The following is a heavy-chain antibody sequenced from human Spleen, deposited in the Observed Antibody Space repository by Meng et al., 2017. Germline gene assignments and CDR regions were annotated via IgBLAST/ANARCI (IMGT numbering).Heavy chain of an antibody. CDR2: IYTSGST. V-gene: IGHV4-61*02. D-gene: IGHD3-10*01. CDR3: ARDRVVRGVIFDY. J-gene: IGHJ4*02. Sequence: SETLSLTCTVSGGSISSSSYYWNWIRQPPGKGLEWIGRIYTSGSTNYNPSLKSRVTISVDTSKNQFSLKLSSVTAADTAVYYCARDRVVRGVIFDYWGQGTLVTVSS. CDR1: GGSISSSSYY.